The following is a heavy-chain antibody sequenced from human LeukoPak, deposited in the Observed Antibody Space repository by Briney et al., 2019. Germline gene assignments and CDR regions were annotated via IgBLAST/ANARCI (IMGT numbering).Heavy chain of an antibody. V-gene: IGHV3-33*01. D-gene: IGHD3-10*01. CDR3: ARGLFYGSGSYNLPFDY. Sequence: GGSLSLSCAASGFTFSNYGMHWVRQAPGKGLEWVAVIWFDGSDQYYADSVKGRFTISRDNSKNTLYLQMNSLRVDDTAVYFRARGLFYGSGSYNLPFDYWGQGTLVTVSS. CDR2: IWFDGSDQ. CDR1: GFTFSNYG. J-gene: IGHJ4*02.